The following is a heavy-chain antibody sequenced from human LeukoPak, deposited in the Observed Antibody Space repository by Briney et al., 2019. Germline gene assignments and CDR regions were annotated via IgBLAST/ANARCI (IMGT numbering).Heavy chain of an antibody. V-gene: IGHV3-48*03. Sequence: PGGSLRLSCAASGFTFSSYEMNWVRQAPGKGLEWVSYISSSGSTIYYADSVKGRFTIFRDNAKNSLYLQMNSLRAEDTAVYYCARETRGLWFGVSGYYMDVWGKGTTVTISS. D-gene: IGHD3-10*01. CDR1: GFTFSSYE. CDR3: ARETRGLWFGVSGYYMDV. CDR2: ISSSGSTI. J-gene: IGHJ6*03.